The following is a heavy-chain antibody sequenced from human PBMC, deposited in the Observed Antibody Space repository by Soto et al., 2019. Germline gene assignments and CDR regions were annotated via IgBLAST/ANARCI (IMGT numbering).Heavy chain of an antibody. CDR2: ISGSGDST. Sequence: GGSLRLSCAASGFTFSSYAMSWVRQAPGKGLEWVSGISGSGDSTYYADSVKGRFTISRDNSKNTLYLQMNSLRAEDTAVYYCAKSGWAGPSDYWGQGTLVTVSS. V-gene: IGHV3-23*01. D-gene: IGHD1-26*01. CDR1: GFTFSSYA. CDR3: AKSGWAGPSDY. J-gene: IGHJ4*02.